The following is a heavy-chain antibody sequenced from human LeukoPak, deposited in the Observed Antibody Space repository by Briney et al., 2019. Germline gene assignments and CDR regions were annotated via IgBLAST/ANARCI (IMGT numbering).Heavy chain of an antibody. J-gene: IGHJ3*01. CDR1: GYIFAGYY. CDR3: VRPPSGKDKRHDVLDV. V-gene: IGHV1-46*01. D-gene: IGHD1-26*01. CDR2: INPDGGST. Sequence: GDSVKVSCKASGYIFAGYYMQWVRQAPGQGLEWMGIINPDGGSTSYARKFQGRVTMTRETSTSTVYMELSSLRSEDTAVCYCVRPPSGKDKRHDVLDVWGQGTVVTVSS.